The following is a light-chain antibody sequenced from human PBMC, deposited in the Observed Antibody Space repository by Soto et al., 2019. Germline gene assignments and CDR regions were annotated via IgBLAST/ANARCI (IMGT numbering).Light chain of an antibody. J-gene: IGKJ4*01. CDR3: QQYASSTN. V-gene: IGKV3-20*01. Sequence: VLTQSPGTLSFSPGDSATLSCRASQSVSENYLAWYQQKPGRTPRVLVYGASNRATGVPDRFSGSGSGTQFTLTTSRLEPEDFAVHYYQQYASSTNFGRGTKVDTK. CDR1: QSVSENY. CDR2: GAS.